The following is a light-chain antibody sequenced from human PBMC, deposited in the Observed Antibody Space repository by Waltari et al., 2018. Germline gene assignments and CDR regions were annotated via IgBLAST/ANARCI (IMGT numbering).Light chain of an antibody. CDR2: SNN. Sequence: QSVLTQAPSASGTPGRRVTISCSGSSSNIESNTVNWYQQLPGTAPKLLLDSNNQRPSGVPDRFSGSKSGTSASLAISGLQSEDEAEYSCAVWDDSLSGVVFGGGTKLTVL. V-gene: IGLV1-44*01. J-gene: IGLJ2*01. CDR3: AVWDDSLSGVV. CDR1: SSNIESNT.